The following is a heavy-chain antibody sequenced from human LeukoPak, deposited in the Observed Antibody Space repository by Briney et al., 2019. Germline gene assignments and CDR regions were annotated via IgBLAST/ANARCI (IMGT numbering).Heavy chain of an antibody. CDR2: IYYRGNT. CDR3: ASSRGYDSFAFDI. J-gene: IGHJ3*02. D-gene: IGHD2-15*01. Sequence: SETLSLTCTVPGGSISSYYWSCIRQPPGKGLEWIGYIYYRGNTNYNPSLKSRVTMSVDTSKNQFSLRLRSVTAADTAVYYCASSRGYDSFAFDIWGQGTMVTVSS. V-gene: IGHV4-59*01. CDR1: GGSISSYY.